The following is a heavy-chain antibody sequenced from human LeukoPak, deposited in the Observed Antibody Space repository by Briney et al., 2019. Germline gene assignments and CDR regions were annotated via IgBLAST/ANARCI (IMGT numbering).Heavy chain of an antibody. Sequence: PSETLSLTCTVSGGSISGHYWTWIRRPPGKGLEWMGYIYYSGSTNYNPSLKSRVTISLDTSKNQFSLKLRSVNAADTAVYYCARQWGANGYGYFDYWGQGTLVTVSS. CDR2: IYYSGST. V-gene: IGHV4-59*08. CDR3: ARQWGANGYGYFDY. D-gene: IGHD5-12*01. J-gene: IGHJ4*02. CDR1: GGSISGHY.